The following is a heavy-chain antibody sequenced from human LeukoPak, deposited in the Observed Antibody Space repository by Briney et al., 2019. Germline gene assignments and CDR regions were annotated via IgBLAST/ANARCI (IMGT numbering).Heavy chain of an antibody. Sequence: ASVKVSCKASGYTFTSYGISWVRQAPGQGLEWMGWISAYNGNTNYAQKLQGRVTMTTDTSTSTAYMELRSLRSDDTAVYYCARATETYYYDSSGYPDYWGQGTLATVSS. J-gene: IGHJ4*02. CDR1: GYTFTSYG. V-gene: IGHV1-18*01. CDR3: ARATETYYYDSSGYPDY. D-gene: IGHD3-22*01. CDR2: ISAYNGNT.